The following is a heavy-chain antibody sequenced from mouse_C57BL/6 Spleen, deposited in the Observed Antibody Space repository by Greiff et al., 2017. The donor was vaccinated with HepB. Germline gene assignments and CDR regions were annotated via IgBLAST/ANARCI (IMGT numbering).Heavy chain of an antibody. V-gene: IGHV3-6*01. CDR1: GYSITSGYY. J-gene: IGHJ4*01. CDR3: ARGVAMDY. CDR2: ISYDGSN. Sequence: EVQLVESGPGLVKPSQSLSLTCSVTGYSITSGYYWNWIRQFPGNKLEWMGYISYDGSNNYNPSLKNRISITRDTSKNQFFLKLNSVTTEDTATYYCARGVAMDYWGQGTSVTVSS.